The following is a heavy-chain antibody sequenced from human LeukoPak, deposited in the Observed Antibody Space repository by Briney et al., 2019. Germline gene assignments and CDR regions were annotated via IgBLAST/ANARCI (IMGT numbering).Heavy chain of an antibody. CDR2: ISWNSGSI. CDR1: GFTFDDYA. J-gene: IGHJ1*01. CDR3: AKDIRPGSFLDILTGYFTFQH. V-gene: IGHV3-9*01. Sequence: GGSLRLSCAASGFTFDDYAMHWVRQAPGKGLEWVSGISWNSGSIGYADSVKGRFTISRDNAKNSLYLQMNSLRAEDTALYYCAKDIRPGSFLDILTGYFTFQHWGQGTLVTVSS. D-gene: IGHD3-9*01.